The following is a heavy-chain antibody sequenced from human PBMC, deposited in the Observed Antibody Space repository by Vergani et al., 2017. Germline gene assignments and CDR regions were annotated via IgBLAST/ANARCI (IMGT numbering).Heavy chain of an antibody. CDR3: ARQVAVAGKWWGPYYYYGMDV. D-gene: IGHD6-19*01. CDR1: GSSFTSYW. CDR2: IDPSDSYT. V-gene: IGHV5-10-1*01. Sequence: EVQLVQSGAEVKQPGESLRTSCKGSGSSFTSYWISWVRQMPGKGLEWMGRIDPSDSYTNYSPSFQGHVTISADKSISTAYQQWSSLKASDTAMYYCARQVAVAGKWWGPYYYYGMDVWGQGTTVTVSS. J-gene: IGHJ6*02.